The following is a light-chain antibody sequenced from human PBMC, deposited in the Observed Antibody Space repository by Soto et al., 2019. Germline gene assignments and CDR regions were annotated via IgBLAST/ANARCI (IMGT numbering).Light chain of an antibody. J-gene: IGKJ1*01. CDR1: QSVSSSY. Sequence: ENVLTQSPGTLSLSPGERATLSCRASQSVSSSYLAWYQQKPGQAPRLLIYDASSRATGIPDRFSGSGSGADFTLTISSLEPEDFAVYFCQQDGSSPSTFGQGTK. CDR3: QQDGSSPST. V-gene: IGKV3-20*01. CDR2: DAS.